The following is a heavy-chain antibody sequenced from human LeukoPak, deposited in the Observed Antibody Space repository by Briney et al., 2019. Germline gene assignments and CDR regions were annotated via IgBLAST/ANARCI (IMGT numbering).Heavy chain of an antibody. D-gene: IGHD6-19*01. V-gene: IGHV3-74*01. J-gene: IGHJ4*02. CDR3: AREISTGWPDY. CDR1: RFTFSSYW. Sequence: GGSLRLSCAASRFTFSSYWMHWVRQAPGKGLVWVSRINSDGSSTNYADSVKGRFTISRDHSQNTLYLQMNSLRTEDTAVYYCAREISTGWPDYWGQGTLVTVSS. CDR2: INSDGSST.